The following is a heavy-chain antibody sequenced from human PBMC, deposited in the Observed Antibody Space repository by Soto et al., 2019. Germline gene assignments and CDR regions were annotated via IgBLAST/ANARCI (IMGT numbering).Heavy chain of an antibody. CDR2: TYYRSKWYN. CDR1: GDSVSSNSAA. D-gene: IGHD6-19*01. J-gene: IGHJ5*02. Sequence: PSQTLSLTCAISGDSVSSNSAAWNWIRQSPSRGLEWLGWTYYRSKWYNDYAVSVKSRITINPDTSKNQFSLQLNSVTPEDTAVYYCARAVSPQYSSGWYNWFDPWGQGTLVTVSS. V-gene: IGHV6-1*01. CDR3: ARAVSPQYSSGWYNWFDP.